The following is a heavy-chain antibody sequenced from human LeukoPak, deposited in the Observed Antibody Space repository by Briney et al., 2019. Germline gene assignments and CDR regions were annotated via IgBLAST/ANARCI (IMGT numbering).Heavy chain of an antibody. CDR2: INRDGSEK. V-gene: IGHV3-7*01. CDR3: ARVGPTYYDFWSGKGGDWFDP. J-gene: IGHJ5*02. D-gene: IGHD3-3*01. CDR1: GFTFTSYW. Sequence: GGSLRLSCAASGFTFTSYWMTWVRQAPGKGLEWVANINRDGSEKYYVDSVKGRFTISRDNAKNSLYLQMKSLRAGDTAVYYCARVGPTYYDFWSGKGGDWFDPWGQGTLVTVSS.